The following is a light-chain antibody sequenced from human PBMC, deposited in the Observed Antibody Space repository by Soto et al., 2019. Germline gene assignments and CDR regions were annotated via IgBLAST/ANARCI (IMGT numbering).Light chain of an antibody. CDR1: QNIISN. Sequence: IVMTQSPATLSVNPGERATLSCRANQNIISNLAWYQQKPGQAPRLLIYGASTRATGIPDRFSGSGSGTDFTLTIIRLEPEDFAVYYCQQYGSSPSTFGQGTRLEIK. J-gene: IGKJ5*01. CDR2: GAS. CDR3: QQYGSSPST. V-gene: IGKV3-20*01.